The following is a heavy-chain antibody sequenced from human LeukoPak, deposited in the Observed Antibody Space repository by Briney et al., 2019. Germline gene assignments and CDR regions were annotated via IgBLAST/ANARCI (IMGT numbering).Heavy chain of an antibody. CDR2: IKQDGSER. J-gene: IGHJ6*03. Sequence: GGSLRLSCAASGFTFSSYWMSWVRQAPGKGLEWVANIKQDGSERYYVDSVKGRFTISRDNAKNSLYLQMNSLRAEDTAVYYCARDSPPARPYYYYYYMDVWGKGTTVTVSS. V-gene: IGHV3-7*01. CDR1: GFTFSSYW. CDR3: ARDSPPARPYYYYYYMDV. D-gene: IGHD6-6*01.